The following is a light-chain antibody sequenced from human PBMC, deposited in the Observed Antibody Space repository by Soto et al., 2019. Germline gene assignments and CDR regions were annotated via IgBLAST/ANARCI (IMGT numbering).Light chain of an antibody. Sequence: DVHMTQSPSSLSASVGDRFTITCQASQNIKNYLNWYQQKPGKAPKLLIYGASTLQSGVPPMLSGSGSGTDYTLTISSLQPEDFATYYCQQSYRTPTFGQGTRLEIK. CDR1: QNIKNY. CDR2: GAS. CDR3: QQSYRTPT. V-gene: IGKV1-39*01. J-gene: IGKJ5*01.